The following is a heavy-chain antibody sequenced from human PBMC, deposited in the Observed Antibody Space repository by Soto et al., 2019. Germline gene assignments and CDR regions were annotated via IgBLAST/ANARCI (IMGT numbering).Heavy chain of an antibody. CDR1: GFTFSDYY. J-gene: IGHJ4*02. Sequence: QVQLVESGGGLVKPGGSLRLSCAASGFTFSDYYMSWIRQAPGKGLEWVSYISSSSSYTNYADSVKGRFTISRDNAKNSLYLQMNSLRAEDTAVYYCARWKVVGAAYYFDYWGQGTLVTVSS. V-gene: IGHV3-11*06. CDR2: ISSSSSYT. D-gene: IGHD1-26*01. CDR3: ARWKVVGAAYYFDY.